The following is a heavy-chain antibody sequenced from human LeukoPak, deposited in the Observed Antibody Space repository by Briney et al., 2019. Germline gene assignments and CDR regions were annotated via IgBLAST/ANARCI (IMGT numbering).Heavy chain of an antibody. D-gene: IGHD3-3*01. J-gene: IGHJ4*02. Sequence: GGSLRLSCAASGFTFSSYEMNWVRQAPGKGLEWVSYISSSGSTIYYADSVKGRFTISRDNAKNSLYLQMNSLRAEDTAVYYCARFSRFWSGPTGDYWGQGTLVTVSS. CDR3: ARFSRFWSGPTGDY. V-gene: IGHV3-48*03. CDR2: ISSSGSTI. CDR1: GFTFSSYE.